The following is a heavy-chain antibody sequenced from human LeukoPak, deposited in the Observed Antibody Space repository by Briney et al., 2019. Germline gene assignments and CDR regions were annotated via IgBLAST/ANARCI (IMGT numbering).Heavy chain of an antibody. J-gene: IGHJ4*02. CDR1: GFTFSSYA. CDR3: ASRLYSGSYYDY. CDR2: IVGSGNSA. D-gene: IGHD1-26*01. Sequence: PGGSLRLSCAASGFTFSSYAMTWVRQAPGKGLEWASVIVGSGNSANYADSVKGRFTISRDNSRNMVYLQMNRLRAEDTAAYYCASRLYSGSYYDYWGQGTLVTVSS. V-gene: IGHV3-23*01.